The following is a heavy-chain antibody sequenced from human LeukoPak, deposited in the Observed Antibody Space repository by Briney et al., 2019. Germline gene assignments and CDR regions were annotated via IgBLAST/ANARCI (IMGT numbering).Heavy chain of an antibody. Sequence: GGSLRLSCASTVCPFSSYGMHGVRQAPGKGVEGVALRRYDGSNKYYAHSVKGRFTISRHNSKNTLYLQMSSLRAEDTAVYYCAKFRQLGRHDAFDIWGQGTMVTVSS. CDR1: VCPFSSYG. V-gene: IGHV3-30*02. J-gene: IGHJ3*02. CDR3: AKFRQLGRHDAFDI. D-gene: IGHD6-13*01. CDR2: RRYDGSNK.